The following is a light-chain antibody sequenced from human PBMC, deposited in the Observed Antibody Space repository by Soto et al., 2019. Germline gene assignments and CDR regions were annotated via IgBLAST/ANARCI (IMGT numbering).Light chain of an antibody. CDR2: EVN. J-gene: IGLJ1*01. Sequence: QSVLTQPASVSGSPGQSITISCTGASSDVGDYNYVSWYQHHPGKAPKLLIYEVNNRPSGVSDRFSGSKSGNVASLTISWLQAEDEADYYCSSYTRSSTYVFGTGTKVTVL. CDR3: SSYTRSSTYV. CDR1: SSDVGDYNY. V-gene: IGLV2-14*01.